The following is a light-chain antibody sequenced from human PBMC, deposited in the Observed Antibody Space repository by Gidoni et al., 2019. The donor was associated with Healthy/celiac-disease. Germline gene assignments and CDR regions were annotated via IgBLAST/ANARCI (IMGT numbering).Light chain of an antibody. V-gene: IGKV1-5*03. CDR3: QQYNSYSPPWT. CDR1: QSISSW. Sequence: DIQMTQSPSTLSSSVGERVTITCRASQSISSWLAWYQQKPGKAPKLLIYKASSLESVVPSRFSGSGSGTELTLTISSLQPDDFETYYCQQYNSYSPPWTFGQGTKVEIK. CDR2: KAS. J-gene: IGKJ1*01.